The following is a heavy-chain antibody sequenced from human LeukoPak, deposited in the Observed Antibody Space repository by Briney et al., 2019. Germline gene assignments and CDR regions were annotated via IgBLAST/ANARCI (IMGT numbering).Heavy chain of an antibody. D-gene: IGHD1-26*01. V-gene: IGHV3-11*01. Sequence: GGSLRLSCAASGFTFSDYYMSWIRQAPGKGLEWVSYISSSGSTIYYADSVKGRFTISRDNAKNSLYLQMNSLRAEDTAVYYCARQTAVWELPRPVDYWGQGTLVTVSS. CDR3: ARQTAVWELPRPVDY. CDR2: ISSSGSTI. CDR1: GFTFSDYY. J-gene: IGHJ4*02.